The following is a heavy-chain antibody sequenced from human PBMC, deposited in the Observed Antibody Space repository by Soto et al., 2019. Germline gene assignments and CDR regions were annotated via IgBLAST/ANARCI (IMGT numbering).Heavy chain of an antibody. J-gene: IGHJ4*02. D-gene: IGHD3-10*01. CDR1: GVSLTSGNW. CDR2: IFHDGTA. Sequence: SETLSLTCAVSGVSLTSGNWWTWARQSPQRGLEYIGEIFHDGTANYYPSFERRVAMSVDTSRNQFSLKLTSVIAADTAVYFCARLVYDTRLNYMYFDFWGPGTLVTVSS. V-gene: IGHV4-4*02. CDR3: ARLVYDTRLNYMYFDF.